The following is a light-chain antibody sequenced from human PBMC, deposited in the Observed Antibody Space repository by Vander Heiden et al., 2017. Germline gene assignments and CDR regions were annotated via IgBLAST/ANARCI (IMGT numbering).Light chain of an antibody. CDR1: QSVSSN. CDR2: GAS. Sequence: EIVMTQSPATLSVPPGERATLPCRASQSVSSNLAWYQQKPGQAPRLLIYGASTRATGIPARFSGSGSGTEFTLTISSLQSEDFAAYYCQQYNNWPWTFGQGTRVEI. V-gene: IGKV3-15*01. J-gene: IGKJ1*01. CDR3: QQYNNWPWT.